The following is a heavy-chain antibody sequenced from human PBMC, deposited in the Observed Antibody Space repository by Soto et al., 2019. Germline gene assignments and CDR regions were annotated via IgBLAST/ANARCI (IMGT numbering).Heavy chain of an antibody. J-gene: IGHJ6*02. V-gene: IGHV1-3*01. D-gene: IGHD3-22*01. CDR1: GYTFTSYA. Sequence: ASVKVSCKASGYTFTSYAMHWVRQAPGQRLEWMGWINAGNGNTKYSQKFQGRVTITRDTSASTAYMELSSLRSEDTAVYYCASEDYYDSSGYYRPHYGMDVWGQGTTVTVSS. CDR2: INAGNGNT. CDR3: ASEDYYDSSGYYRPHYGMDV.